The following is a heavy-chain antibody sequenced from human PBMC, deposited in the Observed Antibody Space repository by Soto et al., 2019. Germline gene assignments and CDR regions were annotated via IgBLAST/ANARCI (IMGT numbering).Heavy chain of an antibody. D-gene: IGHD3-22*01. J-gene: IGHJ2*01. CDR2: MYYSGHT. Sequence: SETLSLTCAVSGYSISSGSYWGWIRQPPGQRLEWLGSMYYSGHTYYNPSLKSRVTIPIDPSKNQFSLQLNSVTAADTAVYYCARGSHYFDSSGYSPYWYFDLWGRGTLVTVSS. V-gene: IGHV4-38-2*01. CDR3: ARGSHYFDSSGYSPYWYFDL. CDR1: GYSISSGSY.